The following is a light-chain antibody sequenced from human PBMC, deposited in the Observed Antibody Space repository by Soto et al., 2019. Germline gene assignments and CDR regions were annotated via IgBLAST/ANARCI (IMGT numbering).Light chain of an antibody. CDR2: DVS. CDR3: SSYTSSSTLGV. Sequence: QSVLTQPASVSGSPGQSIPNSCTGNSSDVGGYNYVSWYQQHPGKAPKLMIYDVSNRPSGVSNRFSGSKSGNTASLTISGLQAEDEADYYCSSYTSSSTLGVFGGGTKVTVL. CDR1: SSDVGGYNY. V-gene: IGLV2-14*01. J-gene: IGLJ2*01.